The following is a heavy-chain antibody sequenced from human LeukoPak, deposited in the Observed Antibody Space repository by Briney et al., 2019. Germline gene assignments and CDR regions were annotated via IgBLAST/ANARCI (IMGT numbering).Heavy chain of an antibody. CDR3: ARDLYYGSGSPPYYYYGMDV. V-gene: IGHV1-3*01. CDR2: INAGNGNT. Sequence: ASVTVSFKASGYTSTIYAMHWVRQAPGQRLEWMGWINAGNGNTKYSQKFQGRVTITRDTSASTAYMELSSLRSEDTAVYYCARDLYYGSGSPPYYYYGMDVWGKGTTVTVSS. D-gene: IGHD3-10*01. CDR1: GYTSTIYA. J-gene: IGHJ6*04.